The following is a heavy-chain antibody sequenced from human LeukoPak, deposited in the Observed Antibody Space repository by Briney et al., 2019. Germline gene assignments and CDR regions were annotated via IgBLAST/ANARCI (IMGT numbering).Heavy chain of an antibody. CDR2: ISSSGSNT. J-gene: IGHJ5*02. CDR1: GFTLRGYA. Sequence: GGSLRLSCAASGFTLRGYAMTWVRQAPGKGLEWVSSISSSGSNTYYTDSVKGRFTISRDNSKYTLYLQMNSLRVEDTAVYYCAAGSGSYYKATSWGQGTLVTVSS. D-gene: IGHD3-10*01. CDR3: AAGSGSYYKATS. V-gene: IGHV3-23*01.